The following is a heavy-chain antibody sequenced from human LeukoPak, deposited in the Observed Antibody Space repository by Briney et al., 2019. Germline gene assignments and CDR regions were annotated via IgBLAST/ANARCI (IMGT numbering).Heavy chain of an antibody. CDR1: GFTFDDYG. D-gene: IGHD3-22*01. Sequence: PGGSLRLSCAASGFTFDDYGMSWLREAPGKGLEWVSGINWNGGSTGYADSVKGRFTISRDHAKNSLYLQMNSLRAEDTALYYCARGVDSSGYWYYFDYWGQGTLVTVSS. CDR2: INWNGGST. CDR3: ARGVDSSGYWYYFDY. J-gene: IGHJ4*02. V-gene: IGHV3-20*04.